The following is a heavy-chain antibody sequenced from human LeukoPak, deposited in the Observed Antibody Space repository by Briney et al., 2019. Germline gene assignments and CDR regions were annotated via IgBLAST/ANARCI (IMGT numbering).Heavy chain of an antibody. CDR1: GFTFSTYC. V-gene: IGHV3-74*01. CDR3: VRGVPVTPGIDY. Sequence: GGSLRLSCAASGFTFSTYCTHWVRQPPWKGLVWVSQICTDETTIRNADSVKGRFTISRDNAKNTLYLQMSGLRVEDTAVYYCVRGVPVTPGIDYWGQGTLVTVSS. J-gene: IGHJ4*02. CDR2: ICTDETTI. D-gene: IGHD2-2*01.